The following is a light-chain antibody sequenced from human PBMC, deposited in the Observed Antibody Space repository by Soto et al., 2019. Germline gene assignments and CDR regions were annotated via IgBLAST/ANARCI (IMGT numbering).Light chain of an antibody. J-gene: IGLJ2*01. CDR3: AAWDDSLRGVV. CDR2: RSN. CDR1: SSNIGSNY. V-gene: IGLV1-47*01. Sequence: QSVLTQSPSASGTPGQRVTISCSGSSSNIGSNYVYWYQQLPGTAPRLLIYRSNQRPSGVPDRISASQSGTSASLAISGLRSEDESDYYCAAWDDSLRGVVFGGGTKVTVL.